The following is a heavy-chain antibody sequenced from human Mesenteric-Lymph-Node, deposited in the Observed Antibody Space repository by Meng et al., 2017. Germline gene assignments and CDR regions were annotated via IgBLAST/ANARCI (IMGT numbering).Heavy chain of an antibody. V-gene: IGHV3-48*03. D-gene: IGHD4-11*01. J-gene: IGHJ3*02. CDR1: GFTFSSYE. CDR3: ARDCYSDYGPYAFDI. Sequence: GGSLRLSCAVSGFTFSSYEMNWVRQAPGKGLEWVSYISSSGSTIYYADSVKGRFTISKDNAKNSLYLQMNSLRAEDTAAYYCARDCYSDYGPYAFDIWGQGTMVTVSS. CDR2: ISSSGSTI.